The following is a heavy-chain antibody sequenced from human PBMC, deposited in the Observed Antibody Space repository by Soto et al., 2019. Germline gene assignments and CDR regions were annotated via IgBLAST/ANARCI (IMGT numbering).Heavy chain of an antibody. CDR1: GGSISSGDYY. J-gene: IGHJ4*02. CDR3: ASVDTAMVIFDY. D-gene: IGHD5-18*01. CDR2: IYYSGST. Sequence: SETLSLTCTVSGGSISSGDYYWSWIRQPPGKGLEWIGYIYYSGSTYYNPSLKSRVTISVDTSKNQFSLKLSSVTAADTAVYYCASVDTAMVIFDYWGQGTLVTVSS. V-gene: IGHV4-30-4*01.